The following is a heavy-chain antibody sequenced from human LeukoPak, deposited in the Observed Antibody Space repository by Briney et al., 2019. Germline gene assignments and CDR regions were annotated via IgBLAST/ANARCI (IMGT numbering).Heavy chain of an antibody. CDR2: INHSGST. CDR3: ARYYGSGSYCLAY. V-gene: IGHV4-34*01. Sequence: SETLSLTCAVYGGSFSSYYWSWIRQPPGKGLEWIGEINHSGSTNYNPSLKSRVTISVDTSKNQFSLNLCSVTAADTAIYYCARYYGSGSYCLAYWGQGTLVTVSS. CDR1: GGSFSSYY. D-gene: IGHD3-10*01. J-gene: IGHJ4*02.